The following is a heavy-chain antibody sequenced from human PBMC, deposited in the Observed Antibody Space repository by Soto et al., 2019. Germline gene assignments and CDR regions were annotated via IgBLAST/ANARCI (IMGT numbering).Heavy chain of an antibody. D-gene: IGHD2-15*01. Sequence: GGSLRLSCAASGFTFSSYWMSWVRQAPGKGLEWVANIKQDGSEKYYVDSVKGRFTISRDNAKNSLYLQMNSLRAEDTAVYYCARVSVVAATVGWFDPWGQGTLVTVSS. J-gene: IGHJ5*02. CDR3: ARVSVVAATVGWFDP. CDR2: IKQDGSEK. V-gene: IGHV3-7*01. CDR1: GFTFSSYW.